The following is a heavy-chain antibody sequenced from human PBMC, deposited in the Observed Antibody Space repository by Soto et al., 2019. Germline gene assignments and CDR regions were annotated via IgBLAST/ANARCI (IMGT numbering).Heavy chain of an antibody. CDR1: GGSISSSNW. D-gene: IGHD3-22*01. J-gene: IGHJ5*02. Sequence: SETLSLTCAVSGGSISSSNWWSWVRQPPGKGLEGIGEIYHSGSTNYNPSLKSRVTISVDTSKNQFSLKLSSVTAADTAVYYCARDGRHYDSSGYPYNDNWFDPWGQGTLVTVSS. CDR2: IYHSGST. CDR3: ARDGRHYDSSGYPYNDNWFDP. V-gene: IGHV4-4*02.